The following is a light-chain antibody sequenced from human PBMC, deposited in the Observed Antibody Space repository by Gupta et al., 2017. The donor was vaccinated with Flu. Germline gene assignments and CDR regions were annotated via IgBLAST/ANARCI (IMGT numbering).Light chain of an antibody. V-gene: IGKV1-39*01. Sequence: DIQMTHSPSSLSASVGDTVTITCRATLRVSKYLTWYQQQPGKAPKLLIYGVSTVNNGVPARFSGSGYETDFVLTIKKRQPEEFGNYYCQHRLSTPFTFGRGPRLDIK. J-gene: IGKJ4*01. CDR1: LRVSKY. CDR3: QHRLSTPFT. CDR2: GVS.